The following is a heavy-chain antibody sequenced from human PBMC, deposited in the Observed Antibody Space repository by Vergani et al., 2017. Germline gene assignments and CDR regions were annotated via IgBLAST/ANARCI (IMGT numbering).Heavy chain of an antibody. CDR2: ISGSGGST. J-gene: IGHJ4*02. V-gene: IGHV3-23*04. D-gene: IGHD3-22*01. Sequence: VKLVESGGGVVQPGRSLRLSCAASGFTFSSYAMSWVRQAPGKGLEWVSAISGSGGSTYYADSVKGRFTISRDNSKNTLYLQMNSLRAEDTAVYYCAKVVGYDSSGYYQYYFDYWGQGTLVTVSS. CDR3: AKVVGYDSSGYYQYYFDY. CDR1: GFTFSSYA.